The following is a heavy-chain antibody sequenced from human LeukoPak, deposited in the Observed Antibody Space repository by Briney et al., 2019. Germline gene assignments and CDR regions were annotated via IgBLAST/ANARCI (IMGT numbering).Heavy chain of an antibody. Sequence: ASVKVSCKASGYTFTGYYMHWVRQAPGQGLEWIRWINPNSGGTNYAQKFQGRVTMTRDTSINTAYMEPSRLRSDDTAVYYCARDSGSLDYFDYWGQGTLVTVSS. CDR3: ARDSGSLDYFDY. J-gene: IGHJ4*02. CDR2: INPNSGGT. D-gene: IGHD1-26*01. V-gene: IGHV1-2*02. CDR1: GYTFTGYY.